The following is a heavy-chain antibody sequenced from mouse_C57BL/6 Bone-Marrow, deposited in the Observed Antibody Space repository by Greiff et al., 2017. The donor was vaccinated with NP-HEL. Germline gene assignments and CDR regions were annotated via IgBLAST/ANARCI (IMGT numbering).Heavy chain of an antibody. V-gene: IGHV3-8*01. D-gene: IGHD1-1*01. CDR3: ARSDYYGYYLDY. J-gene: IGHJ2*01. Sequence: VQLQESGPGLAKPSQTLFLTCSVTGYSITSDYWNWIRQFPGNKLEYMGYISYSGSSYYNPSLKSRISITRDTSKNQYYLQLNSVTTEDTATYYCARSDYYGYYLDYWGQGTTLTVSS. CDR2: ISYSGSS. CDR1: GYSITSDY.